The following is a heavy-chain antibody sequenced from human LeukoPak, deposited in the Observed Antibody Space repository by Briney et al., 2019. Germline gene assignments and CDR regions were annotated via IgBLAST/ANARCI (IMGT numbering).Heavy chain of an antibody. CDR2: IKQDGSEK. CDR1: GFTFSSYW. D-gene: IGHD3-9*01. V-gene: IGHV3-7*01. Sequence: GGSLRLSCAASGFTFSSYWMSWVRQAPGKGLEWVANIKQDGSEKYYVDSVKGRFTISRDNAKNSLYLQMNSLRAEDTAVYYCARDLSTLRYFDCFGYWGQGTLVTVSS. CDR3: ARDLSTLRYFDCFGY. J-gene: IGHJ4*02.